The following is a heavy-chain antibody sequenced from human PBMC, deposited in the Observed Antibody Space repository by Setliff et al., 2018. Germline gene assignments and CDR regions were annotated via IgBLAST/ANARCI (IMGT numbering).Heavy chain of an antibody. Sequence: SLKISCAVYGFTFNKYWMYWVRQAPGKGLEWVSRINGDATITNYADSVKGRFTISRDNARNALYLQMNSLRGEDTGVYFCAALDWGENFYNVDVWGKGTTVTVSS. CDR1: GFTFNKYW. CDR3: AALDWGENFYNVDV. CDR2: INGDATIT. J-gene: IGHJ6*03. D-gene: IGHD7-27*01. V-gene: IGHV3-74*01.